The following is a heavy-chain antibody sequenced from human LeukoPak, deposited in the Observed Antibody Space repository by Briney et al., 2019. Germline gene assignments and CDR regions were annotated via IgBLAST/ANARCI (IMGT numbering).Heavy chain of an antibody. V-gene: IGHV1-18*01. CDR3: ARDGWGRSRDWFDS. CDR1: GYTFTSYG. D-gene: IGHD2-2*03. CDR2: ISAYNGNT. Sequence: ASVKVSCKASGYTFTSYGISWVRQAPGQGLEWMGWISAYNGNTNYAQRLQGRVTMTTDTSTSTAYMELRSLRSDDTAVYYCARDGWGRSRDWFDSWGQGTLVTVSS. J-gene: IGHJ5*01.